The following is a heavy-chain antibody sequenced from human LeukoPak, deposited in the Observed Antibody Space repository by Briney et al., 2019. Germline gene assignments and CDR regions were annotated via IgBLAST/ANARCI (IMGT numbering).Heavy chain of an antibody. CDR1: GGSISSGDYY. V-gene: IGHV4-30-4*08. D-gene: IGHD2-2*01. CDR3: ARVSRDSYQLPWLCDY. CDR2: IYYSGST. J-gene: IGHJ4*02. Sequence: TSETLSLTCTVSGGSISSGDYYWSWLRQPPGQGLEWIGYIYYSGSTYYNPSLKSRVTISVDTSKNQFSLKLSAVTAADTAVYYCARVSRDSYQLPWLCDYWGQGTLVTVSS.